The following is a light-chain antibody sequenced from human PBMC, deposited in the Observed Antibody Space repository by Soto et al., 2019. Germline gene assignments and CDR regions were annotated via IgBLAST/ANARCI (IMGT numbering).Light chain of an antibody. CDR1: QSVSSTY. J-gene: IGKJ1*01. Sequence: EIVLTQSPGTLSLSPGERATLSCRASQSVSSTYLAWYQQKPGQAPGLLLYGASNRASGIPDRFAGSGSGTDFTLTISRLEPEDFAVYYCQQYGSSRWTLGQGTKVDIK. CDR3: QQYGSSRWT. V-gene: IGKV3-20*01. CDR2: GAS.